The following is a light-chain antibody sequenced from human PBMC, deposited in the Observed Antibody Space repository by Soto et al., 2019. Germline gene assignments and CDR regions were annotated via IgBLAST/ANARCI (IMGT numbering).Light chain of an antibody. CDR3: QKYNSGPPVT. J-gene: IGKJ3*01. CDR2: ASS. V-gene: IGKV1-27*01. Sequence: DIQMPQSPSSLSASVGDRVTITCRTSPGISNYLAWYQKKPGQVPKLLIYASSTFHSGVTSRFSVSGSGTDFTLTISSLQPEDGGSYYCQKYNSGPPVTVGPGTKEYIK. CDR1: PGISNY.